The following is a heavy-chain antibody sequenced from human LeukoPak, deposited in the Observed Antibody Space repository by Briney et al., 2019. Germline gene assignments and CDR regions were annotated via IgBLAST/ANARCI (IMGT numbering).Heavy chain of an antibody. V-gene: IGHV3-33*01. CDR3: ARRYCSGGSCYSFRGDWFDP. J-gene: IGHJ5*02. CDR1: GFTFSSYG. CDR2: IWYDGSNK. D-gene: IGHD2-15*01. Sequence: GGSLRLSCAASGFTFSSYGMHWVRQAPGKGLEWVAVIWYDGSNKYYADSVKGRFTISRDNSKNTLYLQMNSLRAEDTAVYYCARRYCSGGSCYSFRGDWFDPWGQGTLVTVSS.